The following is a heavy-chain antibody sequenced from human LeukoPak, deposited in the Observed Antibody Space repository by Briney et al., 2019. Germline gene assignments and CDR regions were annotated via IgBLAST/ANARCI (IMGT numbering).Heavy chain of an antibody. J-gene: IGHJ4*02. D-gene: IGHD3-10*01. V-gene: IGHV3-30*18. CDR1: GFTFSSYG. CDR2: ISYDGSNK. Sequence: PGRSLRLSCAASGFTFSSYGMHWVRQAPGKGLEWVAVISYDGSNKYYADSVKGRFTISRDNSKNTLYLQMNSLRAEDTAVYYCAKVAYYYGSGSYYTPYFDYWGRGTLVTVSS. CDR3: AKVAYYYGSGSYYTPYFDY.